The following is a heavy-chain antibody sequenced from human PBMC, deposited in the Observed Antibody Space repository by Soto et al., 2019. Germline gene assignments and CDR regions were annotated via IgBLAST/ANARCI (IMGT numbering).Heavy chain of an antibody. J-gene: IGHJ5*02. D-gene: IGHD3-22*01. V-gene: IGHV4-34*01. CDR3: ARGKYYYDSSGYYNWFDP. CDR1: GGSFSGYY. Sequence: LSLTCAVYGGSFSGYYWSWIRQPPGKGLEWIGEINHSGSTNYNPSLKSRVTISVDTSKNQFSLKLSSVTAADTAVYYCARGKYYYDSSGYYNWFDPWGQGTLVTVSS. CDR2: INHSGST.